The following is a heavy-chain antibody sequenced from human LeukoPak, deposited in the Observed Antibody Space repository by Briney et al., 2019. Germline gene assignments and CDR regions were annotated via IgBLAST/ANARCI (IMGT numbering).Heavy chain of an antibody. CDR1: GGSFSGYY. D-gene: IGHD3-22*01. V-gene: IGHV4-34*01. CDR3: ARGAYYDSSGYYFDY. CDR2: INHGGGA. J-gene: IGHJ4*02. Sequence: SATLSLTCAVYGGSFSGYYWSWIRQPPGKGLEWIGEINHGGGANYNPSLKSRVTVSGDTSNNQFSLKLSSVTAADTAVYYCARGAYYDSSGYYFDYWGQGTLVTVSS.